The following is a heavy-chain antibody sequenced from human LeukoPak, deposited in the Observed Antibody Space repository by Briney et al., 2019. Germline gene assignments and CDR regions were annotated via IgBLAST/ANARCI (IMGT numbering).Heavy chain of an antibody. Sequence: GGSLRLSCAASGFTFSSYGMHWVRQAPGKGLEWVAVIWYDGSNKYYADSVKGRFTISRDNAKNSLYLQMNSLRAEDTAVYYCARVKEVAVVVVPAALDYWGQGTLVTVSS. CDR2: IWYDGSNK. CDR3: ARVKEVAVVVVPAALDY. V-gene: IGHV3-33*01. D-gene: IGHD2-2*01. CDR1: GFTFSSYG. J-gene: IGHJ4*02.